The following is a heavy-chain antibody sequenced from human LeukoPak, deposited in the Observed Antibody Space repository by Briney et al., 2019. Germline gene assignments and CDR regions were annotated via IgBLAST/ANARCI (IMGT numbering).Heavy chain of an antibody. D-gene: IGHD6-19*01. V-gene: IGHV3-33*01. CDR3: ARDGSSGWYWVDY. J-gene: IGHJ4*02. Sequence: GGSLRLSCAGSGFTFSSYGMHWVRQAPGKGLEWVAVIWYDGSNKYYADSVKGRFTISRDNSKNTLYLQMNSLRAEDTAVYYCARDGSSGWYWVDYWGQGTLVTVSS. CDR2: IWYDGSNK. CDR1: GFTFSSYG.